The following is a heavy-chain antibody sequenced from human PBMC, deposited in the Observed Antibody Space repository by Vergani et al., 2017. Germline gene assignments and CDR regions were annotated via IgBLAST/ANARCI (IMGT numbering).Heavy chain of an antibody. D-gene: IGHD3-10*01. CDR1: GFTFRSYA. J-gene: IGHJ6*03. V-gene: IGHV3-23*01. CDR2: ISDSGGST. CDR3: TNPGSDNALFYYYYMDV. Sequence: EVQLLESGGGLVQPGGSLRLSCAASGFTFRSYAMIWVRQAPGKGLEWVSTISDSGGSTYYADSVKGRFTVSRDNSENTLYLQMNSLRAEDTAVYYCTNPGSDNALFYYYYMDVWGKGTTVTVSS.